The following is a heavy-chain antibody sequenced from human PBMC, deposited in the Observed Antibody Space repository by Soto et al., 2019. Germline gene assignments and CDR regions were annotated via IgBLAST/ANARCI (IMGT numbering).Heavy chain of an antibody. J-gene: IGHJ4*02. CDR3: ANSPGTALSGSNY. Sequence: QAQLVESGGGVVQPGRSLRLSCAASGFSLSSFGMYWVRQAPGKGLEWVAVISYDGSTKYYGDFVKGRFTISRDNSKDTLYLQMNSLRAEDPAVYYCANSPGTALSGSNYWGQGTLVTVSS. CDR2: ISYDGSTK. V-gene: IGHV3-30*18. CDR1: GFSLSSFG. D-gene: IGHD3-22*01.